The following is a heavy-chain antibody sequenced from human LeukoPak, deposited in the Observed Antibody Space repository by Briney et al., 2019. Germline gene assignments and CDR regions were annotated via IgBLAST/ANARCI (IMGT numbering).Heavy chain of an antibody. Sequence: GGSLRLSCAASGFTFSSHAMHWVRQAPGKGLEWVAVISYDGGDSVYAESVKGRFTISRDNSRNTLYLQMNSLRTEDTAVYYCAKDGATMGYYFDYWGQGTLVTVSS. D-gene: IGHD5-12*01. CDR2: ISYDGGDS. J-gene: IGHJ4*02. CDR1: GFTFSSHA. V-gene: IGHV3-30*18. CDR3: AKDGATMGYYFDY.